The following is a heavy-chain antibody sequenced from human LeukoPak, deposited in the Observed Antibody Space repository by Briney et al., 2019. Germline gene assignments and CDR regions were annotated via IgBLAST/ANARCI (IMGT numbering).Heavy chain of an antibody. CDR2: IYTSGST. D-gene: IGHD2-2*02. Sequence: PSETLSLTCTVSGDSISTYSWSWIRQPAGKGLEWIGRIYTSGSTNYNPSLQSRVTMSIDTSRNQFSLRLSSVTAADTTIYCCARDWALGYCTTTSCYTAFDSWGQGTLVTVSS. V-gene: IGHV4-4*07. J-gene: IGHJ4*02. CDR1: GDSISTYS. CDR3: ARDWALGYCTTTSCYTAFDS.